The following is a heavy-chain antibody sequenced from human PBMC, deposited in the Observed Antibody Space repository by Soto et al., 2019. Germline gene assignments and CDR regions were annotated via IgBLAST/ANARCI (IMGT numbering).Heavy chain of an antibody. CDR3: AADHGYSSSWYYYYGMDV. J-gene: IGHJ6*02. CDR1: GFTFTSSA. CDR2: IVVGSGNT. V-gene: IGHV1-58*01. D-gene: IGHD6-13*01. Sequence: GASVKVSCKASGFTFTSSAVQWVRQARGQRLEWIGWIVVGSGNTSYAQKFQERVTITRDMSTSTAYMELSSLRSEDTAVYYCAADHGYSSSWYYYYGMDVWGQGTTVTVSS.